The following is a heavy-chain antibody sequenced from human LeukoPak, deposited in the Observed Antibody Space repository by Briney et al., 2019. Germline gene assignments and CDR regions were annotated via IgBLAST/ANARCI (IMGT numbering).Heavy chain of an antibody. J-gene: IGHJ4*02. Sequence: PSETLSLTCTVSGGSISSYCWSWIRQPPGKGLEWIGYIFYSGSTNYNPSLKSRVTISVDTSKNQFSLKLSSVTAADTAVYYCVRSDDFWSGYYGYWGQGTLVTVSS. V-gene: IGHV4-59*01. CDR1: GGSISSYC. D-gene: IGHD3-3*01. CDR3: VRSDDFWSGYYGY. CDR2: IFYSGST.